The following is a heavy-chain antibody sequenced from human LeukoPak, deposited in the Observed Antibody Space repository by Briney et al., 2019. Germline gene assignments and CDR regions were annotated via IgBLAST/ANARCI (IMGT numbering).Heavy chain of an antibody. J-gene: IGHJ4*02. V-gene: IGHV3-23*01. Sequence: GGSLRLSCVASGFTFRDHYIHWVRQAPGKGLEWVSAISGSGGSTYYADSVKGRFTISRDNSKNTLYLQMNSLRAEDTAVYYCAAGYCSGGSCYGFVDYWGQGTLVTVSS. CDR1: GFTFRDHY. CDR3: AAGYCSGGSCYGFVDY. CDR2: ISGSGGST. D-gene: IGHD2-15*01.